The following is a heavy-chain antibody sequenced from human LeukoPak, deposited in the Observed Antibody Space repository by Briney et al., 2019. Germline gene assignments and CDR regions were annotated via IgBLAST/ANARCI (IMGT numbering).Heavy chain of an antibody. V-gene: IGHV3-21*01. CDR2: ISSSSSYI. CDR1: GFTFSSYW. CDR3: ARDRTLVVFDY. D-gene: IGHD3-22*01. J-gene: IGHJ4*02. Sequence: PGGSLRLSCAASGFTFSSYWMSWVRQAPGKGLEWVSSISSSSSYIYYADSVKGRFTISRDNAKNSLYLQMNSLGAEDTAVYYCARDRTLVVFDYWGQGTLVTVSS.